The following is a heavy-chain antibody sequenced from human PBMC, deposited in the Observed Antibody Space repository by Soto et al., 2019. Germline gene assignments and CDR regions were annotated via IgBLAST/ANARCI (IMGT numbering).Heavy chain of an antibody. CDR3: ARDSGSYYLYFQH. V-gene: IGHV4-34*01. D-gene: IGHD1-26*01. Sequence: PSETLSLTCAVYGGSFSGYYWSWIRQPPGKGLEWIGEINHSGSTNYNPSLKSRVTISVDTSKNQFSLKLSSVTAADTAVYYCARDSGSYYLYFQHWGQGTLVTVSS. CDR1: GGSFSGYY. CDR2: INHSGST. J-gene: IGHJ1*01.